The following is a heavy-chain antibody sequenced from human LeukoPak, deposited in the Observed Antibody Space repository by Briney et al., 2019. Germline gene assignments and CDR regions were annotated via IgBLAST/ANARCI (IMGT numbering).Heavy chain of an antibody. V-gene: IGHV1-2*02. CDR1: GYTFTDYY. CDR3: ARDGHYYDSSGYFVPSEYFDY. J-gene: IGHJ4*02. Sequence: ASVKVSCKASGYTFTDYYMHWVRQAPGQGLEWMGWINPNSGGTNYAQKFQGRVTMTRDTSTSTVYMELSSLRSEDTAVYYCARDGHYYDSSGYFVPSEYFDYWGQGTLVTVSS. CDR2: INPNSGGT. D-gene: IGHD3-22*01.